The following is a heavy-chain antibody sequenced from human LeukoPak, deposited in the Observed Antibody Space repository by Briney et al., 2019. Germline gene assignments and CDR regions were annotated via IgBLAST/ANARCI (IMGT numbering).Heavy chain of an antibody. CDR3: AKQSNNHYYQKASDY. Sequence: PGGSLRLSCAASGLTFSSYTMHWVRQAPGKGLEWVAAISDDGNNAYYSDSAKGRLTISRDNSNNTLYLQMNSLRAEDTAVYFCAKQSNNHYYQKASDYWGQGTLVTVSS. V-gene: IGHV3-30-3*01. J-gene: IGHJ4*02. CDR1: GLTFSSYT. CDR2: ISDDGNNA. D-gene: IGHD1-26*01.